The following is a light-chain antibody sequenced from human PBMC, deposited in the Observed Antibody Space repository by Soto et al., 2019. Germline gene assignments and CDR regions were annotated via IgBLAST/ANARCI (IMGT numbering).Light chain of an antibody. CDR1: QSVSSN. CDR2: GAT. CDR3: QQYRNWPRT. V-gene: IGKV3-15*01. J-gene: IGKJ1*01. Sequence: EIVMTQSPATLSVSPGERATLSCRASQSVSSNFAWYQQRPGQAPRLLIYGATTRAAGIPVRFSSSGSGTDFTLTISSLQSEDFAVYYCQQYRNWPRTFGQGT.